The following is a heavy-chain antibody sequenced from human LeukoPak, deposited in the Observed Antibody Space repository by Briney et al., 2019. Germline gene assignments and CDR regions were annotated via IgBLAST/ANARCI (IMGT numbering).Heavy chain of an antibody. J-gene: IGHJ4*02. V-gene: IGHV4-59*12. D-gene: IGHD3-3*01. Sequence: PSETLSLTCTVSGGSISSYYWSWIRQPPGKGLEWIGEIYHSGSTNYSPSLKSRVTISVDKSKNQFSLKLSSVTAADTAVYYCARDSSFWSGYLSYWGQGTLVTVSS. CDR1: GGSISSYY. CDR3: ARDSSFWSGYLSY. CDR2: IYHSGST.